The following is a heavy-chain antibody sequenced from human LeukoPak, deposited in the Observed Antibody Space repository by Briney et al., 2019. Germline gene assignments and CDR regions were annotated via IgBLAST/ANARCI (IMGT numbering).Heavy chain of an antibody. CDR1: GGSFSGYY. D-gene: IGHD1-1*01. V-gene: IGHV4-34*01. Sequence: SETPSLTCAVYGGSFSGYYWSWIRQPPGKGLEWIGEINHSGSTNYNPSLKSRVTISVDTSKNQFSLKLSSVTTADTAVYYCARGPTTGEFDYWGQGTLVTVSS. CDR2: INHSGST. CDR3: ARGPTTGEFDY. J-gene: IGHJ4*02.